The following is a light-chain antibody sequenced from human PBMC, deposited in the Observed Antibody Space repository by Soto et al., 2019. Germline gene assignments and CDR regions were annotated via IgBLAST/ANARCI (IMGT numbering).Light chain of an antibody. V-gene: IGKV1-39*01. CDR3: QQSFSTPQT. CDR2: AAS. CDR1: QSVKHY. Sequence: DIQMTQSPPSLSASVGDRVTISCRTSQSVKHYLSWYQQKPGKAPKLLICAASTLQSGVPSRFSGSGSGTDFTLTISSLQPEDFATYFCQQSFSTPQTFDQETRVELK. J-gene: IGKJ1*01.